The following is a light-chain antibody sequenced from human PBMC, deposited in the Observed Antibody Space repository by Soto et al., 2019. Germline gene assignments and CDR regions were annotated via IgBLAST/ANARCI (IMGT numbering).Light chain of an antibody. CDR1: QSISSY. J-gene: IGKJ5*01. Sequence: DIQVNKSPSALSAYVGDRVTITCRASQSISSYLNWYQQKPGKAPKLLIYAASSLQSGVPSRFSGSGSGTDFTLTISSLQPEDFAPYYCPQTSSPPSTFSQVTRLAIK. V-gene: IGKV1-39*01. CDR2: AAS. CDR3: PQTSSPPST.